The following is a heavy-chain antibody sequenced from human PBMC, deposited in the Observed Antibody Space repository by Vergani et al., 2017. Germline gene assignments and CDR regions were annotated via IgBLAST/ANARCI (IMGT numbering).Heavy chain of an antibody. CDR3: ARGRFDWNYWYFDL. CDR2: IYYSGST. J-gene: IGHJ2*01. V-gene: IGHV4-59*11. D-gene: IGHD3-9*01. CDR1: GGSISSHY. Sequence: QVQLQESGPGLVKPSETLSLTCTVSGGSISSHYWSWIRQPPGKGLEWIGYIYYSGSTNYNPSLKGRVTISVDTSKNQFSLKLSSVTAADTAVYYCARGRFDWNYWYFDLWGRGTLVTVSS.